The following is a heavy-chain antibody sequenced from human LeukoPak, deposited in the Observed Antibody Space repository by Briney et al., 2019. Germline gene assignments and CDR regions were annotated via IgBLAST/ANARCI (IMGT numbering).Heavy chain of an antibody. CDR2: IKQDGNEK. CDR3: ARDRYSGGYGGKFAFDI. Sequence: GGSLRLSCAASGFTFSNYWMNWVRQAPGKGLEWVANIKQDGNEKYYVDSVKGRFTISRDNAKNSLYLQMNSLRAEDTAVYYCARDRYSGGYGGKFAFDIWGQGTMVTVSS. D-gene: IGHD1-26*01. V-gene: IGHV3-7*01. CDR1: GFTFSNYW. J-gene: IGHJ3*02.